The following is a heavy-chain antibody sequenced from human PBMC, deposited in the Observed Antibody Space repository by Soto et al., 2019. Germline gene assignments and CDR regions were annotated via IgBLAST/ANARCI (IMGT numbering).Heavy chain of an antibody. J-gene: IGHJ6*02. V-gene: IGHV4-59*01. CDR1: DGSISSYY. CDR3: AATMVRGVYYYYGMDV. D-gene: IGHD3-10*01. CDR2: IYYSGST. Sequence: XXTLSLACTASDGSISSYYWRWILQPPGKGLEWIGYIYYSGSTNYNPSLKSRVTISVDTSKNQFSLKLSSVTAADTAVYYCAATMVRGVYYYYGMDVWGQGTTVTVSS.